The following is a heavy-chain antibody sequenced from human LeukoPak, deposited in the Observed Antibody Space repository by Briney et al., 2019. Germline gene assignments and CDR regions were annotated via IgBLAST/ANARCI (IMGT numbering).Heavy chain of an antibody. CDR1: GGSISSSTYY. Sequence: KPSETLSLTCTVSGGSISSSTYYWGWIRQPPGKGLEWVSFISDSATTIYYVDSVKGRFTISRDNAKNSLYLQMNSLRDEDTAVYYCARSRPLRGVTVDYWGQGTLVTVSS. D-gene: IGHD3-10*01. J-gene: IGHJ4*02. CDR2: ISDSATTI. CDR3: ARSRPLRGVTVDY. V-gene: IGHV3-11*04.